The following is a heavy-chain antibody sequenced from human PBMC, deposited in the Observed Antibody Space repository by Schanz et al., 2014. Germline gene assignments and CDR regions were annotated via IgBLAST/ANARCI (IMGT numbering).Heavy chain of an antibody. CDR1: GFTFSTHA. Sequence: VQLVESGGGVVQPGRSLRLSCAASGFTFSTHAMHWVRQAPGKGLEGVALVSADGNNAYYTDSVKARFTISRDNSKNTMHLQMNSLRAEDTAVYYCARQHSVRGVSCLNWFDSWGQGTLVTVSS. D-gene: IGHD3-10*01. CDR3: ARQHSVRGVSCLNWFDS. V-gene: IGHV3-30*04. CDR2: VSADGNNA. J-gene: IGHJ5*01.